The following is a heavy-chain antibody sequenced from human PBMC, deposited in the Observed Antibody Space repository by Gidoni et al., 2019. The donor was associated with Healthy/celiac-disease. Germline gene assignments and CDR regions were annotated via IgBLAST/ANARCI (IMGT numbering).Heavy chain of an antibody. J-gene: IGHJ4*02. V-gene: IGHV5-51*03. CDR3: ARPGLGTMVRGVIIFDY. D-gene: IGHD3-10*01. CDR2: IYPGDSDT. Sequence: EVQLGQSGAEVKQPGDSLKISCKGSGYSFTSYWIGWVRQMPGKGLEWMGIIYPGDSDTRYSPSFQGQVTISADKSISTAYLQWSSLKASDTAMYYCARPGLGTMVRGVIIFDYWGQGTLVTVSS. CDR1: GYSFTSYW.